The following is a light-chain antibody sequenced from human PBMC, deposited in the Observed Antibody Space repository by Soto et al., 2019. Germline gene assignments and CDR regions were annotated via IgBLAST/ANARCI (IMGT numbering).Light chain of an antibody. CDR1: SGLSSYA. CDR2: LNSDGSH. Sequence: QPVLTQSPSASASLGASVKLTCTLSSGLSSYAIAWHQQQPEKGPRYLMKLNSDGSHSKGDGIPDRFSGSSSGAERYLTISSIQSDDEADYYCQTWGTGFWVFGGGTKLTVL. V-gene: IGLV4-69*01. CDR3: QTWGTGFWV. J-gene: IGLJ3*02.